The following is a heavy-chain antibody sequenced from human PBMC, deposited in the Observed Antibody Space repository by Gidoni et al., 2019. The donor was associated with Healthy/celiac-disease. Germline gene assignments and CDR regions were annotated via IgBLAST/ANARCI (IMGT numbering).Heavy chain of an antibody. J-gene: IGHJ5*02. CDR2: TYYRSKCDN. CDR3: ARGRWGVVAATGLNDWCDP. CDR1: GDSVSRNSAA. V-gene: IGHV6-1*01. D-gene: IGHD2-15*01. Sequence: QVQLQQSGPGLVKPSQTLSLTCAISGDSVSRNSAAWNWIRQSPSRGLEWLGRTYYRSKCDNYYAGSVKSRITINPDTSKNQFSLQLNSVTPEDTAVYYWARGRWGVVAATGLNDWCDPWGQGTLVTVSA.